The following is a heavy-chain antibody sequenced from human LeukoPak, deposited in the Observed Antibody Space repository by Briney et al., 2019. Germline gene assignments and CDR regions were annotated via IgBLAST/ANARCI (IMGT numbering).Heavy chain of an antibody. J-gene: IGHJ4*02. CDR2: ISSSSNTI. CDR1: GFTFSSYT. CDR3: ARAAGISASGTRFDYFDY. D-gene: IGHD6-13*01. Sequence: PGGSLRLSCVASGFTFSSYTMHWVRQAPGKGLEWISHISSSSNTIYYADSVKGRFTISRDNAKNSLYLQMGSLRVEDTAVYYCARAAGISASGTRFDYFDYWGQGALVTVSS. V-gene: IGHV3-48*04.